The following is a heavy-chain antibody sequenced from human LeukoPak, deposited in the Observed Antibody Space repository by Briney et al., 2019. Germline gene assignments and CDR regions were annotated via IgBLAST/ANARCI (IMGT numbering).Heavy chain of an antibody. CDR3: TRDHDFWSGPLDV. V-gene: IGHV3-49*03. D-gene: IGHD3-3*01. CDR2: IRRKGYGGTT. Sequence: GGSLRLSCTGSGFTFGDYSMSWFRQAPGKGLEWVGFIRRKGYGGTTEYAASVKGRFTISRDDSKSTAYLQMNSLKTEDTAVYYCTRDHDFWSGPLDVWGTGTTVTVSP. J-gene: IGHJ6*04. CDR1: GFTFGDYS.